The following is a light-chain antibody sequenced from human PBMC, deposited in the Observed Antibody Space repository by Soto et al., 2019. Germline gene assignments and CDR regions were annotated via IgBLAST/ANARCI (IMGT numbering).Light chain of an antibody. CDR1: SSDVGSYNR. CDR2: EVS. J-gene: IGLJ2*01. V-gene: IGLV2-18*02. CDR3: SSYTSSSTV. Sequence: QSALTQPPSVSGSPGQSVTISCTGTSSDVGSYNRVSWYQQPPGTAPKLMIYEVSNRPSGVPGRFSGSKSGNTASLTISGLQAEDEADYYCSSYTSSSTVFGGGTKVTVL.